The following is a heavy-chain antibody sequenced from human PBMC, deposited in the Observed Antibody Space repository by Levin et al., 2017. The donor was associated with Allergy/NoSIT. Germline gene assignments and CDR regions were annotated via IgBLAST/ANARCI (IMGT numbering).Heavy chain of an antibody. D-gene: IGHD1-1*01. Sequence: SETLSLTCAVSGGSISSGGYSWSWIRQPPGKGLEWIGYIYHSGSTYYNPSLKSRVTISVDRSKNQFSLKLSSVTAADTAVYYCARSLDRYYYGMDVWGQGTTVTVSS. CDR3: ARSLDRYYYGMDV. CDR1: GGSISSGGYS. V-gene: IGHV4-30-2*01. J-gene: IGHJ6*02. CDR2: IYHSGST.